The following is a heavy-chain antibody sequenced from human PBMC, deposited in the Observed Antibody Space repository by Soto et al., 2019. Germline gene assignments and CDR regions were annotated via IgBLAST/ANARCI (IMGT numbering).Heavy chain of an antibody. CDR2: ISAYNGNT. CDR3: ARDVFDNFDWLFPFDY. V-gene: IGHV1-18*01. D-gene: IGHD3-9*01. J-gene: IGHJ4*02. Sequence: QVQLVQSGAEVKKPGASVKVSCKASGYTFTSYGISWVRQAPGQGLEWMGWISAYNGNTNYAQKLQGRVTMTTDTSTSTAYMELRGLRSDDTAVYYCARDVFDNFDWLFPFDYWGQGTLVTVSS. CDR1: GYTFTSYG.